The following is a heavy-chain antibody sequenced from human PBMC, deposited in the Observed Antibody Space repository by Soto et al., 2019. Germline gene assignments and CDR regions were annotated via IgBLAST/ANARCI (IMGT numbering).Heavy chain of an antibody. Sequence: ASVKVSCKASGGTFSSYAISWVRQAPGQGLEWMGGIIPIFGTANYAQKFQGRVTITADESTSTAYMELSSLRSEDTAVYYCARELGLYSGSKIVHYDAFDIWGQGTMVTVSS. D-gene: IGHD1-26*01. CDR2: IIPIFGTA. V-gene: IGHV1-69*13. J-gene: IGHJ3*02. CDR3: ARELGLYSGSKIVHYDAFDI. CDR1: GGTFSSYA.